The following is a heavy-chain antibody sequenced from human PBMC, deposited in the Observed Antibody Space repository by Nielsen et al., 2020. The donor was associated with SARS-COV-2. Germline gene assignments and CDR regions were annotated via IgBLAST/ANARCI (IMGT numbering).Heavy chain of an antibody. J-gene: IGHJ5*02. CDR3: ARLKNYWFDP. Sequence: ERQMPGKGLEWMGRIDPSDSYTNYSPSFQGHVTISADKSINTAYLQWSSLKASDTAMYYCARLKNYWFDPWGQGTLVTVSS. D-gene: IGHD1-7*01. V-gene: IGHV5-10-1*01. CDR2: IDPSDSYT.